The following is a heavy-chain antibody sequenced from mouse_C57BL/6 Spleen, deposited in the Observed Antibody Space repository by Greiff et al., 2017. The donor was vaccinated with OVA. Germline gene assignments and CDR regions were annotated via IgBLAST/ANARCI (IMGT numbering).Heavy chain of an antibody. D-gene: IGHD3-3*01. V-gene: IGHV1-50*01. J-gene: IGHJ1*03. Sequence: VQLKQPGAELVKPGASVKLSCKASGYTFTSYWMQWVKQRPGQGLEWIGEIDPSDSYTNYNQKFKGKATLTVDTSSSTAYMQLSSLTSEDSAVYYCARTRAHYWYFDVWGTGTTVTVSS. CDR1: GYTFTSYW. CDR2: IDPSDSYT. CDR3: ARTRAHYWYFDV.